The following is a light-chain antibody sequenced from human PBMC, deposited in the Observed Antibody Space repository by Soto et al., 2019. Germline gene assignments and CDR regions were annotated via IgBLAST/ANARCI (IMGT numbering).Light chain of an antibody. CDR1: SSDVGGYNY. CDR3: DSYTSSRAYV. CDR2: EVS. Sequence: QSVLTRPASVSGSPGQSITISCTGTSSDVGGYNYVSWYQQQSGKAPKLIIHEVSHRPSGVSNRFSGSKSGNTASLTISGLQAEDEADYYCDSYTSSRAYVFGIGTKVTVL. J-gene: IGLJ1*01. V-gene: IGLV2-14*01.